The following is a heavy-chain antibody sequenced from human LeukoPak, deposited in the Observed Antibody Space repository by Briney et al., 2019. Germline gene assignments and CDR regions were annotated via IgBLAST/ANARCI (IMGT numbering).Heavy chain of an antibody. CDR3: AGVGATGGWFDP. J-gene: IGHJ5*02. V-gene: IGHV4-4*07. CDR1: GGSISSYY. D-gene: IGHD1-26*01. CDR2: IYTSVST. Sequence: SETLSLTCTVSGGSISSYYWSWIRQPAGKGLEWIGRIYTSVSTNYNPSLQGRVTISVDTSKNQFCLKLSSVTAADTAVNYCAGVGATGGWFDPWGQGTLVTVSS.